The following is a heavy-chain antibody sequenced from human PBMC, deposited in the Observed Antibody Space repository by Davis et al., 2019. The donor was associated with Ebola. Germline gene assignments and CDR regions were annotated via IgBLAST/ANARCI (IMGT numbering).Heavy chain of an antibody. J-gene: IGHJ4*02. CDR1: GYSFTSYG. V-gene: IGHV1-18*01. CDR2: ISAYNGNT. D-gene: IGHD4-17*01. CDR3: ARKGRYGDFIDY. Sequence: AASVKVSCKPAGYSFTSYGISWVRQAPGQGLEWMGWISAYNGNTNYAQKLQGRVTMTTDTSTSTAYMELRSLRSDDTAVYYCARKGRYGDFIDYWGQGTLVTVSS.